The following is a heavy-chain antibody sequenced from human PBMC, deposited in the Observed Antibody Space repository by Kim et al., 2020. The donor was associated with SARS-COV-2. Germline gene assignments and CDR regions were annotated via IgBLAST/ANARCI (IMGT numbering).Heavy chain of an antibody. CDR3: AREFEAVAGRVRVLYFDY. CDR2: INAGNGNT. V-gene: IGHV1-3*01. D-gene: IGHD6-19*01. CDR1: GYTFTSYA. J-gene: IGHJ4*02. Sequence: ASVKVSCKASGYTFTSYAMHWVRQAPGQRLEWMGWINAGNGNTKYSQKFQGRVTITRDTSASTAYMELSSLRSEDTAVYYCAREFEAVAGRVRVLYFDYWGQGTLVTVSS.